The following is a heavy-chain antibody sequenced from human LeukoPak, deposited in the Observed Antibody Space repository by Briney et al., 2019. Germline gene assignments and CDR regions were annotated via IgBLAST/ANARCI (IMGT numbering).Heavy chain of an antibody. D-gene: IGHD6-19*01. CDR3: AGDSAVAGTILDY. V-gene: IGHV1-2*02. Sequence: ASVKVSCKASGYTFTGYYMHWVRQAPGQGLEWMGWINPNSGGTNYAQKFQGRVTMTRDTSISTAYMELSRLRSDDTAVYYCAGDSAVAGTILDYWGQGTLVTVSS. CDR2: INPNSGGT. CDR1: GYTFTGYY. J-gene: IGHJ4*02.